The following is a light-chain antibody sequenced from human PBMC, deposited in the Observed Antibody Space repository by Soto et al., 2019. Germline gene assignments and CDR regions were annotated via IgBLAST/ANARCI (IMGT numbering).Light chain of an antibody. CDR1: QSVSNN. J-gene: IGKJ1*01. V-gene: IGKV3-15*01. CDR2: DAS. Sequence: ILMTQSPATLSVSPGERATLSCRASQSVSNNLAWYQQKPGQAPRLLIYDASTRATGIPDRFSGSGSGTAFTHTITCLQSEDFAVYDWQEYNNWPPWTFGQVTKVEIK. CDR3: QEYNNWPPWT.